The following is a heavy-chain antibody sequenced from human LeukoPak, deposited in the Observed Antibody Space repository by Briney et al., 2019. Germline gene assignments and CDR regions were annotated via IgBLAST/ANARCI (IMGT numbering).Heavy chain of an antibody. V-gene: IGHV4-34*01. J-gene: IGHJ4*02. Sequence: PSETLSLTCAVYGGSFSGYYWSWLRQPPGKGLEWIGEINHSGSTNYNPSLKSRVTISVDTSKNQFSLKLSSVTAADTAVYYCARRCSGYYFDYWGQGTLVTVSS. CDR1: GGSFSGYY. CDR2: INHSGST. CDR3: ARRCSGYYFDY. D-gene: IGHD3-22*01.